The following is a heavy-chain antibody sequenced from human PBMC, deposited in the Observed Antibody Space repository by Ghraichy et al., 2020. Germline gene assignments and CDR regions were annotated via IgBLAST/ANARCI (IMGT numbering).Heavy chain of an antibody. V-gene: IGHV3-53*01. CDR1: GFTVSSNY. CDR3: AGDNLGSGWYAAPHWSV. D-gene: IGHD6-19*01. J-gene: IGHJ4*02. Sequence: GGSLRLSCAASGFTVSSNYLSWVRQAPGKGLEWVSLIYSGGRTFYADSVKGRFTISRDNSKNTLFLQMNNLRAEDTAVYYCAGDNLGSGWYAAPHWSVWGQGTLVTVSS. CDR2: IYSGGRT.